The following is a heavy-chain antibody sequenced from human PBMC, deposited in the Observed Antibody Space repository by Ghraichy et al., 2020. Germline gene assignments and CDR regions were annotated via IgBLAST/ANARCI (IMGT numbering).Heavy chain of an antibody. J-gene: IGHJ4*02. D-gene: IGHD5-12*01. V-gene: IGHV3-48*02. Sequence: SCAASGFTFNTYSMNWVRQAPGKGLEWISYISSGSTNINYADSVKGRFTISRDNAKNSLYLQMNSLRDEDTAMYYCAREPPNSDYDFFDHWGQGALVTVSS. CDR2: ISSGSTNI. CDR3: AREPPNSDYDFFDH. CDR1: GFTFNTYS.